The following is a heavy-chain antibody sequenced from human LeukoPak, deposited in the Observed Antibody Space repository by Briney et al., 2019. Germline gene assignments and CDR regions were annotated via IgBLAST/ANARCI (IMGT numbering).Heavy chain of an antibody. V-gene: IGHV3-21*01. CDR2: ISSSSSYI. D-gene: IGHD6-19*01. CDR1: GFTFSSYS. CDR3: ARGYSSGWGPFDY. J-gene: IGHJ4*02. Sequence: GGPQRLSCAASGFTFSSYSMNWVRQAPGKGLEWVSSISSSSSYIYYADSVKGRFTISRDNAKNSLYLQMNSLRAEDTAVYYCARGYSSGWGPFDYWGQGTLVTVSS.